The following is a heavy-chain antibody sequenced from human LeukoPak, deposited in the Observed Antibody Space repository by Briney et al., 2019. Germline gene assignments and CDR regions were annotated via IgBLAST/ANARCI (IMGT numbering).Heavy chain of an antibody. D-gene: IGHD2-2*02. CDR2: IRSSGTTI. Sequence: GGSLRLSCAVSGLTFSDYSMSWIRQAPGKGLEWVSYIRSSGTTIYYADSVKGRFTISRDNAENSLYLQMNSLGAEDTAVYYCAREVFGTAIRGNWFDPWGQGTLVTVSS. CDR3: AREVFGTAIRGNWFDP. CDR1: GLTFSDYS. J-gene: IGHJ5*02. V-gene: IGHV3-11*04.